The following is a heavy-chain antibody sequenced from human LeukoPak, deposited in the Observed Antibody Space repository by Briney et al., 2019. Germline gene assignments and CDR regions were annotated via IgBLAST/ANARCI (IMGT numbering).Heavy chain of an antibody. J-gene: IGHJ4*02. CDR1: GFTFSSYA. Sequence: GGSLRLSCAASGFTFSSYAMSWVRQAPGKGLEWVSAISGSGGSTYYADSVKGRFTISRDNSKNTLYLQMNSLRAEDTAVYYCASRTLSSTTYYQDYWGQGTLVTVSS. D-gene: IGHD2-2*01. CDR3: ASRTLSSTTYYQDY. V-gene: IGHV3-23*01. CDR2: ISGSGGST.